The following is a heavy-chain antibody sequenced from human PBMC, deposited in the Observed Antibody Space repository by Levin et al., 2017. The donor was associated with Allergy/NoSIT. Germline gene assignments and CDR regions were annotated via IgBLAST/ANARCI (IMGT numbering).Heavy chain of an antibody. CDR3: ARDTYTILELADSPRFDP. J-gene: IGHJ5*02. CDR1: GFTFSSYS. CDR2: ISSSSSYI. D-gene: IGHD3-16*01. V-gene: IGHV3-21*01. Sequence: GESLKISCAASGFTFSSYSMNWVRQAPGKGLEWVSSISSSSSYIYYADSVKGRFTISRDNAKNSLYLQMNSLRAEDTAVYYCARDTYTILELADSPRFDPWGQGTLVTVSS.